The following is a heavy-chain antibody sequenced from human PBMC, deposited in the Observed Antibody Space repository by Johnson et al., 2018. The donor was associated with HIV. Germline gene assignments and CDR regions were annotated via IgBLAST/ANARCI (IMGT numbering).Heavy chain of an antibody. V-gene: IGHV3-9*01. J-gene: IGHJ3*02. CDR1: GFTFDDYA. Sequence: VQVVESGGGVVQPGRSLRLSCAASGFTFDDYAMHWVRQAPGKGLEWVSGISWNSGSIGYADSVKGRFTISRDNAKNSLYLQMNSLRAEDTAVYYCARDEDDFWIGHHAFDIWGQGTMVTVSS. CDR2: ISWNSGSI. CDR3: ARDEDDFWIGHHAFDI. D-gene: IGHD3-3*01.